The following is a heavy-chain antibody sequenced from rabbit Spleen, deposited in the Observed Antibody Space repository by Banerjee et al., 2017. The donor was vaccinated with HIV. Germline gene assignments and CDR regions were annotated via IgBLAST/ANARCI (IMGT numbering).Heavy chain of an antibody. D-gene: IGHD1-1*01. V-gene: IGHV1S40*01. CDR1: GFSFSNSDY. Sequence: QSLEESGGDLVKPGASLTLTCTASGFSFSNSDYMCWVRQAPGKGLEWIACIGIRSGTTHYASWAKGRFTISKTSSTTVTLQMTSLTAADTATYFCARGDASDTGYNLWGQGTLVTVS. J-gene: IGHJ4*01. CDR3: ARGDASDTGYNL. CDR2: IGIRSGTT.